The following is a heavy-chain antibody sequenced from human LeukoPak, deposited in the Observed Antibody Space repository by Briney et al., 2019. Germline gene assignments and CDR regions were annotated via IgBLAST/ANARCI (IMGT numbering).Heavy chain of an antibody. CDR2: MNPNSGNT. Sequence: ASVKVSCKASGYTFTSYDINWVRQATGQGLEWMGWMNPNSGNTGYAQKFQGRVTMTRNTSISTAYMELSSLRSEDTAVHYCARGYILTGYTTMIDAFDIWGQGTMVTVSS. V-gene: IGHV1-8*01. J-gene: IGHJ3*02. D-gene: IGHD3-9*01. CDR1: GYTFTSYD. CDR3: ARGYILTGYTTMIDAFDI.